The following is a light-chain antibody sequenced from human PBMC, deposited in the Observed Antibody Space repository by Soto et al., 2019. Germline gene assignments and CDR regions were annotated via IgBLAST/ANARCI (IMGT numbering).Light chain of an antibody. CDR2: GAS. V-gene: IGKV3-15*01. Sequence: EIVLTQSPGTLAWSPVERGTLSCRASQSVSSNLAWYQQKPGQAPRLLIYGASTRATGIPARFSGSGSGTEFTLTISSLQSEDFAVYYCQQYNDWPWTFGQGTKVDIK. CDR3: QQYNDWPWT. J-gene: IGKJ1*01. CDR1: QSVSSN.